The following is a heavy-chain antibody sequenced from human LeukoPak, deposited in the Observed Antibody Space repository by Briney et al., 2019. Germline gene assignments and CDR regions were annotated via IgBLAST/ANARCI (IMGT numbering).Heavy chain of an antibody. J-gene: IGHJ6*02. CDR2: ISSGGYTT. V-gene: IGHV3-23*01. Sequence: GWSVRLSCPASGFTFSRYAMSWLRQAPGKGLEWVSGISSGGYTTYYADSVKGRFTISRDNSKNTLYLQTNSLRAEDTAIYYCAKDYLMSPAGSDSAYYYYGMDVWGQGTTVTVSS. CDR1: GFTFSRYA. CDR3: AKDYLMSPAGSDSAYYYYGMDV. D-gene: IGHD2-21*02.